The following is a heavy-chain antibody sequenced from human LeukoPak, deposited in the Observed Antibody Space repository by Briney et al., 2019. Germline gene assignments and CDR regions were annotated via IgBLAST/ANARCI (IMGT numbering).Heavy chain of an antibody. J-gene: IGHJ4*02. Sequence: SETLSLTCTVSGGSMSSSSYYWGWIRQPPGKGLEWIGSINYSGSTYYNPSLKSRVTISVDTSKNQFSLKLSSVTAADTAVYYCARDRSSGYYFHGTDYWGQGTLVTVSS. CDR3: ARDRSSGYYFHGTDY. V-gene: IGHV4-39*07. CDR2: INYSGST. CDR1: GGSMSSSSYY. D-gene: IGHD3-22*01.